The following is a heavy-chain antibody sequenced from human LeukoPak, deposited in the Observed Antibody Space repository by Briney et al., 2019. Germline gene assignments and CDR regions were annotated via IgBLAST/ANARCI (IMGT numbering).Heavy chain of an antibody. CDR1: GGSISDSNYY. CDR3: ARQSPIAAARIDP. Sequence: SETLSLTCTVSGGSISDSNYYWGWIRQPPGRGLEWIANIYYSGSAYYSPSLKSRVTVSIDTCKNQFSLNMHSVTAADTAVYYCARQSPIAAARIDPWRQGTLVPVSS. CDR2: IYYSGSA. D-gene: IGHD6-25*01. V-gene: IGHV4-39*01. J-gene: IGHJ5*02.